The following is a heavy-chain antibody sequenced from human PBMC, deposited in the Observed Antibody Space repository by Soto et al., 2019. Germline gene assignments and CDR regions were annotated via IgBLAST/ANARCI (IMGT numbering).Heavy chain of an antibody. V-gene: IGHV4-59*01. Sequence: QVQLQESGPGLVKPSETLSLTCTVSGGSISSYYWSWIRQPPGKGLEWIGYIYYSGSTNYNPSLKSRVTISVDTSKNQFSLKLSSVTAADTAVYYCARERGDYGDYQDSVYYYYYMDVWGKGTTVTVSS. J-gene: IGHJ6*03. CDR2: IYYSGST. D-gene: IGHD4-17*01. CDR1: GGSISSYY. CDR3: ARERGDYGDYQDSVYYYYYMDV.